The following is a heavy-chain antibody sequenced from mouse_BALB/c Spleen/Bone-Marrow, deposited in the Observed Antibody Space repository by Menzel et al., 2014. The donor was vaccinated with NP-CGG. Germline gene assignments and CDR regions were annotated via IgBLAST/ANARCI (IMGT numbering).Heavy chain of an antibody. CDR3: TREDGGGVFDY. J-gene: IGHJ2*01. Sequence: QVQLQQSGAELVRPGTSVKVSCKASGYAFTNYLIEGVKQRPGPGLEWIGVINPGRGGTNYNEKFKGKATLTAGKSSSTAYMQLSSLTSDYSAVYFCTREDGGGVFDYLGQGTTPTVSS. V-gene: IGHV1-54*01. CDR1: GYAFTNYL. CDR2: INPGRGGT. D-gene: IGHD2-3*01.